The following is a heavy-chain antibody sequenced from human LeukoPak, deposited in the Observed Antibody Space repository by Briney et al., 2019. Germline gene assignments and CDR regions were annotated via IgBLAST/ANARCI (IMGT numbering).Heavy chain of an antibody. J-gene: IGHJ6*03. CDR2: ISSASSYI. CDR1: GFTFDDYG. D-gene: IGHD3-10*01. Sequence: PGGSLRLSCAASGFTFDDYGMSWVRQAPGKGLEWVSCISSASSYIQYSDSVKGRFTISRDNAKNSVSLQMNSLRAEDTAVYYCARDYGSGNSYFTNLADHYYMDVWGKGTTVTVSS. CDR3: ARDYGSGNSYFTNLADHYYMDV. V-gene: IGHV3-21*01.